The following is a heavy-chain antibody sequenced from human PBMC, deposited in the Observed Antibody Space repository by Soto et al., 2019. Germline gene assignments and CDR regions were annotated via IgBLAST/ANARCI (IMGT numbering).Heavy chain of an antibody. D-gene: IGHD3-3*01. J-gene: IGHJ5*02. CDR2: ISYDGSNK. CDR3: AKPRGVRFLEWLLPPFDP. V-gene: IGHV3-30*18. Sequence: PGGSLRLSCAASGFTFSSYGMHWFRQAPGKGLEWVAVISYDGSNKYYADSVKGRFTISRDNSKNTLYLQMNSLRAEDTAVYYCAKPRGVRFLEWLLPPFDPWGQGTLVTVS. CDR1: GFTFSSYG.